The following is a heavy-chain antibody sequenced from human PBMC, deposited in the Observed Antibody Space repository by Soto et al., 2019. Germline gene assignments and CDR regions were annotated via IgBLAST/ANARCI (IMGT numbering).Heavy chain of an antibody. CDR3: ARQSPVYLGSVGWFDP. Sequence: NPSETLSLTCTVSGGSISSSSYYWVWIRQPPGKGLEWIGSIYYSGTTYYNPSLKSRVTISVDTSKNQFSLKLRSVTAADTAVYYCARQSPVYLGSVGWFDPWGQGTLVTVSS. CDR2: IYYSGTT. V-gene: IGHV4-39*01. D-gene: IGHD1-26*01. J-gene: IGHJ5*02. CDR1: GGSISSSSYY.